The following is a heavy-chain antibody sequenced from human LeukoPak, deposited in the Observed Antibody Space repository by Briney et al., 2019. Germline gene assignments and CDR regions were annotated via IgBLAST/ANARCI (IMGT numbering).Heavy chain of an antibody. D-gene: IGHD5-12*01. V-gene: IGHV4-34*01. Sequence: PSETLSLTCAVYGGSFSGYYWTRIRQPPGKGLEWIGEIKHSGSTNYNPSLKSRVAISVDTSKNQFSLSLSSVTAADTAVYYCARWLPSSYFDSWGQGTLVTVSS. CDR1: GGSFSGYY. J-gene: IGHJ4*02. CDR3: ARWLPSSYFDS. CDR2: IKHSGST.